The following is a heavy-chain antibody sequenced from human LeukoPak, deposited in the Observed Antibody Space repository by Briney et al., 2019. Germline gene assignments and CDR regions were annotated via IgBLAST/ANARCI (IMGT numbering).Heavy chain of an antibody. Sequence: SETLSLTCTVSGGSISSYYWSWIRQPPGKGLEWIGYIYYSGSTNYNPSLKSRVTISVDTSRNQFSLKLSSVTAADTAVYYCARDPAFDIWGQGTMVTVSS. CDR3: ARDPAFDI. V-gene: IGHV4-59*01. CDR1: GGSISSYY. CDR2: IYYSGST. J-gene: IGHJ3*02.